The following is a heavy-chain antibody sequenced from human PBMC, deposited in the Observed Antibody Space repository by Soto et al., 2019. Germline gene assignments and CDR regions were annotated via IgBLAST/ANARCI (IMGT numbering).Heavy chain of an antibody. V-gene: IGHV1-18*01. Sequence: ASVKVSCKASGYTFTSYGISWVRQAPGQGLEWMGWISAYNGNTNYAQKLQGRVTMTTDTSTSTAYMELRSLRSDDTAVYYCARDRRIYGSGSYYSYWGQGTLVTVSS. CDR1: GYTFTSYG. D-gene: IGHD3-10*01. CDR2: ISAYNGNT. J-gene: IGHJ4*02. CDR3: ARDRRIYGSGSYYSY.